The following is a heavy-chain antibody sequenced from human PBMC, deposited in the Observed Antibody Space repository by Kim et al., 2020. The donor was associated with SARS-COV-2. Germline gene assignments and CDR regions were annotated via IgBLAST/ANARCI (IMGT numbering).Heavy chain of an antibody. J-gene: IGHJ4*02. V-gene: IGHV3-23*01. CDR2: ITGSGANT. CDR3: ANYGSRRIDW. CDR1: GFNFGTYA. Sequence: GGSLRLSCAASGFNFGTYAMSWVRQAPGKGLECVSTITGSGANTYYADSVKGRFTISRDNSKNTLYVQMNSLRAEDTAVYYCANYGSRRIDWWGQGTLVT. D-gene: IGHD3-22*01.